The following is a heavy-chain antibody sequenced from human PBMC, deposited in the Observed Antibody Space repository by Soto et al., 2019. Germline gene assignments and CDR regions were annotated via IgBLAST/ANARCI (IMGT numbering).Heavy chain of an antibody. CDR2: ISGDGFST. D-gene: IGHD3-10*01. CDR1: GFTFSSYA. V-gene: IGHV3-23*01. J-gene: IGHJ6*02. CDR3: ARRGGFGEEPKYYYCGMDV. Sequence: EVQLLESGGGLVQPGGSLRLSCAASGFTFSSYAVSWVRQAPGKGLEWVSAISGDGFSTYYAYSVKGRLTISRDNSKNTLYLQMNSLRAEDTAVYYCARRGGFGEEPKYYYCGMDVWGQGTTVTVSS.